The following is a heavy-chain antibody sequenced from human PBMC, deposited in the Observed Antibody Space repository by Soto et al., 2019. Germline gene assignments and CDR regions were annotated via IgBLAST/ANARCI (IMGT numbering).Heavy chain of an antibody. CDR3: ARSLLDEYSSSWRSAYYGMDV. J-gene: IGHJ6*02. D-gene: IGHD6-13*01. CDR2: IKPNSGGT. Sequence: QVQLVQSGTEVKKPGASVKVSCKASGFTFSAYYIYWVRQAPGQGLEWIGWIKPNSGGTNNAQKFQGRFTMTRETSNSTVYMERSALIPDDTAVYYCARSLLDEYSSSWRSAYYGMDVWGQGTTVTVSS. CDR1: GFTFSAYY. V-gene: IGHV1-2*02.